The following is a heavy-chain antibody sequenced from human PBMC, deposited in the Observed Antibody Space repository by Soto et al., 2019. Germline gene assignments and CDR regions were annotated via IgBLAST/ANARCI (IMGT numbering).Heavy chain of an antibody. CDR1: GYSLTEYD. V-gene: IGHV1-8*01. CDR2: MNPHSGDT. Sequence: QVQLVQSGAEVRKPGASVKVSCKASGYSLTEYDITWVRQASGHGLEWVGWMNPHSGDTGSAEKFQGRVTLTKNTSLKTAYMELNNLTSADTAVYYCARGIWFGELFRDYWGQGTLLIVSS. J-gene: IGHJ4*02. CDR3: ARGIWFGELFRDY. D-gene: IGHD3-10*01.